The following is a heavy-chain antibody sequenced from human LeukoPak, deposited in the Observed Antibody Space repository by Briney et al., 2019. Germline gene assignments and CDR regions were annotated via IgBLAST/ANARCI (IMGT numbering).Heavy chain of an antibody. CDR2: ISGSGGST. CDR3: AREWGNSGFDY. V-gene: IGHV3-23*01. J-gene: IGHJ4*02. CDR1: GFTFSSYA. D-gene: IGHD6-25*01. Sequence: GGSLRLSCAASGFTFSSYAMSWVRQAPGKGLEWVSAISGSGGSTYYADSVKGRFTISRDSSENTLLLQMSSLRIEDTAVYYCAREWGNSGFDYWGQGTLVTVSS.